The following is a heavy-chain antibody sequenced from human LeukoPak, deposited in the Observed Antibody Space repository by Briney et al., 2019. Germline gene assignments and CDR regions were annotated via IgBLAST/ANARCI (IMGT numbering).Heavy chain of an antibody. CDR2: IYYSGST. D-gene: IGHD5-24*01. Sequence: ASETLSLTCTVSGGSISSSSYYWGWIRQPPGKGPEWIGSIYYSGSTYYNPSLKSRVTISVDTSKNQFSLKLSSVTAADTAVYYCARWPIETAAHDYWGQGTLVTVSS. CDR3: ARWPIETAAHDY. CDR1: GGSISSSSYY. V-gene: IGHV4-39*07. J-gene: IGHJ4*02.